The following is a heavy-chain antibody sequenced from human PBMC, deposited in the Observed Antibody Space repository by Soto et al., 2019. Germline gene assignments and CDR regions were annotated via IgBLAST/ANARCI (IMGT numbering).Heavy chain of an antibody. V-gene: IGHV3-7*01. CDR2: IKQDESGK. CDR3: ARANYHGSGSYWGTTDV. D-gene: IGHD3-10*01. CDR1: GFTFTSYW. J-gene: IGHJ6*04. Sequence: GGSLRLSCAASGFTFTSYWMSWVRQAPGKGLEWVANIKQDESGKYYLDPVKGRFTISRDNAKNSLYLQMNSLRADDTAVYYCARANYHGSGSYWGTTDVWGKGTTVTVSS.